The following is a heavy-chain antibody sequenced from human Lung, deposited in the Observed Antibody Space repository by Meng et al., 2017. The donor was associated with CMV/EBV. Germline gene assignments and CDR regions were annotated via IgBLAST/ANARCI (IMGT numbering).Heavy chain of an antibody. CDR3: TRPGWERSTGVWFDP. Sequence: FTFSGSAMHWVRQASGKGLEWVGRIRSKANSYATAYAASVKGRFTISRDDSKNTAYLQMNSLKTEDTAVHYCTRPGWERSTGVWFDPWGQGTLVTVSS. V-gene: IGHV3-73*01. J-gene: IGHJ5*02. CDR2: IRSKANSYAT. D-gene: IGHD1-26*01. CDR1: FTFSGSA.